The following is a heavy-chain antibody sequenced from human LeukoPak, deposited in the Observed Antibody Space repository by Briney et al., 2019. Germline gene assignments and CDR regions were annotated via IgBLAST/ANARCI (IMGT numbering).Heavy chain of an antibody. CDR3: ARDFGTTGWHKFDY. CDR2: RSKWYN. Sequence: SQTLSLTCVVSGDSVSSKNGAWNWIRHYRSKWYNDYAESMEGRMTISQDTSKNQYSLHLNSVTPDDTAVYYCARDFGTTGWHKFDYWGQGTLVTGSS. V-gene: IGHV6-1*01. CDR1: GDSVSSKNGA. J-gene: IGHJ4*02. D-gene: IGHD6-19*01.